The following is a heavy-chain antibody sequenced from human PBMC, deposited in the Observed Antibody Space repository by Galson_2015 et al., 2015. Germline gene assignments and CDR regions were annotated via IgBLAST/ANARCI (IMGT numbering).Heavy chain of an antibody. V-gene: IGHV3-21*01. D-gene: IGHD5-12*01. J-gene: IGHJ4*02. CDR2: ISSSGSHI. Sequence: SLRLSCATSGFIFNIYSINWVRQAPGRGLEWVSSISSSGSHIYYTDSVKGRFTISRDNAKNSVYLRMNNLRAEDTAVYYCARVGGWLRLDYWGQGALVTVSS. CDR3: ARVGGWLRLDY. CDR1: GFIFNIYS.